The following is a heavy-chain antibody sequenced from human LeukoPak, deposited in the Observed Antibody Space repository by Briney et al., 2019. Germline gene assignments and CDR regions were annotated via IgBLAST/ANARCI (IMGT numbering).Heavy chain of an antibody. Sequence: GGPLRLSCVASGFTFTQYAMDWVRQAPHKGVEWVASISYDDTTKAYSDSVKGRFTVSRDKSNNTLYLQMNSLRAEDTGVYYCARDCSSTTCYAAFDYWGQGTLVTVSS. D-gene: IGHD2-2*01. CDR2: ISYDDTTK. J-gene: IGHJ4*02. V-gene: IGHV3-30-3*01. CDR3: ARDCSSTTCYAAFDY. CDR1: GFTFTQYA.